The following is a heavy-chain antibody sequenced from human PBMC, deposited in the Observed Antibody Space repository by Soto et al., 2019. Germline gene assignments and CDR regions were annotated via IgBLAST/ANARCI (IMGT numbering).Heavy chain of an antibody. V-gene: IGHV4-39*01. D-gene: IGHD2-8*01. CDR2: IYDSGST. CDR3: ARGDIVLMGFDI. Sequence: QLQLQEPGPGLVKPSETLSLTCTVSGGSISSSSYYWGWIRQPPGKGLEWIGSIYDSGSTYYNTSLKSRVTISVDTSKNQFSLRLTSVTAADTAVYYCARGDIVLMGFDIWGQGTVVTVSS. J-gene: IGHJ3*02. CDR1: GGSISSSSYY.